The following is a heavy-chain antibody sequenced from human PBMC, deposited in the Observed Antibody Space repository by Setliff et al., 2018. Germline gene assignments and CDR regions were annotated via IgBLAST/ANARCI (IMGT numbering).Heavy chain of an antibody. CDR2: ITHSGST. D-gene: IGHD6-6*01. CDR3: ARGVRTCHLDS. J-gene: IGHJ4*02. Sequence: SETLSLTCTVSGDSMTGNHWSWIRQSPGKGLEWIGYITHSGSTKYNPSLKSRVAITIVASKKQFSLELSSVTAADTAVYCCARGVRTCHLDSWGQGTLVTVSS. CDR1: GDSMTGNH. V-gene: IGHV4-59*01.